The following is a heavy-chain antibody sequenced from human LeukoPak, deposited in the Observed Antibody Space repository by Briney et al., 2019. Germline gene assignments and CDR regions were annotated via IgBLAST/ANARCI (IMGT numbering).Heavy chain of an antibody. J-gene: IGHJ4*02. CDR3: ARDYYDSSGYLYYFDY. Sequence: PGGSLRLSCAASGFTVSSNYMSWVRQAPGKGLEWASVIYSGGSTYYADSVKGRFTISRDNSKNTLYLQMNSLRAGDTAVYYCARDYYDSSGYLYYFDYWGQGTLVTVSS. CDR1: GFTVSSNY. CDR2: IYSGGST. V-gene: IGHV3-53*01. D-gene: IGHD3-22*01.